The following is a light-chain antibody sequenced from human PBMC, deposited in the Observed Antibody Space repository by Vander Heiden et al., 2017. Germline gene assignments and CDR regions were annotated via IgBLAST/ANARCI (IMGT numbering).Light chain of an antibody. V-gene: IGKV3-15*01. CDR2: DTS. CDR1: QSVSST. J-gene: IGKJ4*01. Sequence: EIVLPQSPATLSVSPGERPTLSCRASQSVSSTFAWYQQRPGQAPRLLIHDTSTRAPGIPARFSGSGSGTEFTLTISSLQSEDFAVYYCQQYKAWPLTFGGGTKVEIK. CDR3: QQYKAWPLT.